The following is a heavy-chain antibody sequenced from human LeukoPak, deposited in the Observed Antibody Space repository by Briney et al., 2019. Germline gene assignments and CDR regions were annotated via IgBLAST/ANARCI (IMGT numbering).Heavy chain of an antibody. D-gene: IGHD6-13*01. CDR1: GGSISSYY. V-gene: IGHV4-59*01. CDR3: ARGAAAGMSLDY. CDR2: IYYSGST. Sequence: SETLSLTCTVSGGSISSYYWSWIRQPPGKGLEWIGYIYYSGSTNYNPSLKSRVTISVDTSKNQFSLKLSSGAAADTAVYYCARGAAAGMSLDYWGQGTLVTVSS. J-gene: IGHJ4*02.